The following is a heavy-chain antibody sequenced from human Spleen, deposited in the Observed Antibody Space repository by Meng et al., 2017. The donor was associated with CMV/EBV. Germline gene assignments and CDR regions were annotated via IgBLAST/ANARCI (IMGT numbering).Heavy chain of an antibody. CDR3: ARVLRRGGSVVPAATLDY. CDR2: ISYDGSNK. J-gene: IGHJ4*02. V-gene: IGHV3-30*04. CDR1: GFTFSSYA. Sequence: SGFTFSSYAMHWVRQAPGKGLEWVAVISYDGSNKYYADSVKGRFTISRDNSKNTLYLQMNSLRAEDTAVYYCARVLRRGGSVVPAATLDYWGQGTLVTVS. D-gene: IGHD2-2*01.